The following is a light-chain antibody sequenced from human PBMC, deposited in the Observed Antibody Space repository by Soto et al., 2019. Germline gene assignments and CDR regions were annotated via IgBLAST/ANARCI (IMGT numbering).Light chain of an antibody. J-gene: IGLJ1*01. CDR1: SSDVGKYNY. V-gene: IGLV2-14*01. CDR3: TSPTPGSLYV. CDR2: MVS. Sequence: LTQPASVSGSPGQSITISCTGTSSDVGKYNYVSLYQQYPGRVPKLLIYMVSNRPSGVSNRFSGSKSGNTASLTISGLQAEDAADYFCTSPTPGSLYVFGTGTKV.